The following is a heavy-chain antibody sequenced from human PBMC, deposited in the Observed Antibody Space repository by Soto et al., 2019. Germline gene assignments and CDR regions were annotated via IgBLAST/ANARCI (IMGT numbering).Heavy chain of an antibody. J-gene: IGHJ4*02. CDR1: GFTFSTYW. CDR3: ARDLYPGLDY. Sequence: GGSLRLSCAASGFTFSTYWMHWVRQAPGKGLVWVSRINGDGSSTSYADSVKGRFTISRDNAKNTLYLQMNSLRAEDTAVYYCARDLYPGLDYWGQGTLVTVSS. CDR2: INGDGSST. V-gene: IGHV3-74*01.